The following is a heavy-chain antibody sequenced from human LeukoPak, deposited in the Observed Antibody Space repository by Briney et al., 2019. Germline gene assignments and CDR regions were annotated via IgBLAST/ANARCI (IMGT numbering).Heavy chain of an antibody. Sequence: AGGSLRLSCAASGFTFSNYGMSWVRQAPGKGLEWVSSISGSGDSTYYADSVKGRFTISRDNSKNTLYLQMNSLRAEDTAVYYCAKEYLEWLLYELDYWGQGTLVTVSS. CDR3: AKEYLEWLLYELDY. D-gene: IGHD3-3*01. CDR2: ISGSGDST. V-gene: IGHV3-23*01. CDR1: GFTFSNYG. J-gene: IGHJ4*02.